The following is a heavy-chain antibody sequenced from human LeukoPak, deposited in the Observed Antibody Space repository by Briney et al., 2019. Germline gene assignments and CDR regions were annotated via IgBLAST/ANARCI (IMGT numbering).Heavy chain of an antibody. V-gene: IGHV4-39*07. D-gene: IGHD6-19*01. Sequence: SETLSLTCTVSGGSISSSSYYWGWIRQPPGRGLEWIGSIYYSGSTYYNPSLKSRVTISVDTSKNQFSLKLSSVTAADTAVYYCARDRYSSGWYREDYWGQGTLVTVSS. CDR3: ARDRYSSGWYREDY. CDR2: IYYSGST. J-gene: IGHJ4*02. CDR1: GGSISSSSYY.